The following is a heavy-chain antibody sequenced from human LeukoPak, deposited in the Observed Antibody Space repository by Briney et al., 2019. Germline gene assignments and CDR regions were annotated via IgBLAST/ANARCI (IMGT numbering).Heavy chain of an antibody. Sequence: GGSLRLSCAASGFTVSSYAMNWVRQAPGTGLQWVSSIVGSGADTYHADSVKGRFTISRDNSKNTLYLQMNSLRPEDTAIYYCAKAPKGSCSGARCYAFDSWGQGTPVTVSS. CDR1: GFTVSSYA. V-gene: IGHV3-23*01. J-gene: IGHJ4*02. CDR3: AKAPKGSCSGARCYAFDS. CDR2: IVGSGADT. D-gene: IGHD2-15*01.